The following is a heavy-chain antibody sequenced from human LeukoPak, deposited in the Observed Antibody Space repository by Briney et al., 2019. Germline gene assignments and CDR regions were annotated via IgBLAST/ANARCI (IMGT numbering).Heavy chain of an antibody. D-gene: IGHD1-1*01. CDR2: IERGGSEQ. Sequence: GGSLRPSCAASGFTFSSYWMTWVRQAPGKGLEWVATIERGGSEQFFVDSVKGRFTISRDNAKNSLYLQMNSLRAEDTAVYYCASGTTRLDYFDYWGQGTLVTVSS. J-gene: IGHJ4*02. V-gene: IGHV3-7*01. CDR1: GFTFSSYW. CDR3: ASGTTRLDYFDY.